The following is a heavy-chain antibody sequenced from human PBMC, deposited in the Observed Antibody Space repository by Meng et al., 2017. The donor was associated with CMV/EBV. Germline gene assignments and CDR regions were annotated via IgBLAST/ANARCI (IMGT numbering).Heavy chain of an antibody. D-gene: IGHD2-8*01. J-gene: IGHJ6*02. CDR2: ISYDGSNK. CDR1: GFTFSSYA. Sequence: GEFLKISCAASGFTFSSYAMHRVRQAPGKGLEWVAVISYDGSNKYYADSVKGRFTISRDNSKNTLYLQMNSLRAEDTAVYYCARGYCTNGVCYREPYYGMDVWGQGTTVTVSS. V-gene: IGHV3-30-3*01. CDR3: ARGYCTNGVCYREPYYGMDV.